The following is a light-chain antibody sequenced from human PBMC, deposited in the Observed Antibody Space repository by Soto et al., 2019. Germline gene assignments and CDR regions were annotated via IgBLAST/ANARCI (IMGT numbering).Light chain of an antibody. CDR1: QSVPSNY. V-gene: IGKV3-20*01. CDR3: QQYGDSSRT. Sequence: EIVLTQSPGTLSLSPGEGATLSCWASQSVPSNYLAWFQQRPGQAPRLLMYGASSRATGIPDRFRGSGSGTAFTLTSSRLEPVDFAVYYCQQYGDSSRTFGQGTKVEIK. CDR2: GAS. J-gene: IGKJ1*01.